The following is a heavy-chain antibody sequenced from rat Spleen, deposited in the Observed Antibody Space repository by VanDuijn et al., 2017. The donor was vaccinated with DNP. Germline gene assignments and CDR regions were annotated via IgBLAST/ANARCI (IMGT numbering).Heavy chain of an antibody. J-gene: IGHJ4*01. CDR1: GFTFSDYS. CDR3: TTHGSIATISTGAMDV. D-gene: IGHD1-2*01. V-gene: IGHV5S10*01. Sequence: EVQLVESGGGLVQPGRSVKLSCAASGFTFSDYSMAWVRQAPKERLEWVSTIVYDGSSTFYGDSVTGRFTISRDNAKSTLYLQMDSLRSEDTATYYCTTHGSIATISTGAMDVWGQGTSVTVSS. CDR2: IVYDGSST.